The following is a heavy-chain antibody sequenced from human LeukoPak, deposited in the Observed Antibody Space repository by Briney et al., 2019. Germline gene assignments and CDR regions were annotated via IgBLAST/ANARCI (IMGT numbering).Heavy chain of an antibody. CDR3: ARPRAYSSSWYVRGATGWFDP. J-gene: IGHJ5*02. Sequence: SETLSLTCAVYGGSFSGYYWSWIRQPPGKGLEWIGEINHSGSTNYNPSLKSRVTISVDTSKNQFSLKLSSVTAADTAVYYCARPRAYSSSWYVRGATGWFDPWGQGTLVTVSS. CDR2: INHSGST. V-gene: IGHV4-34*01. CDR1: GGSFSGYY. D-gene: IGHD6-13*01.